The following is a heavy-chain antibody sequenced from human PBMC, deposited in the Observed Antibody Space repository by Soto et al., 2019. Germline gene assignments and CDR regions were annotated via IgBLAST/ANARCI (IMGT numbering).Heavy chain of an antibody. CDR2: ISYDGSNQ. J-gene: IGHJ4*02. Sequence: LRLSCVASGFTFSTYGMHWVRQAPGKGLEWVAVISYDGSNQHYADSVKGRFTISRDSSKNTLYLQMNSLRAEDTAVYYCAKVGGGYYYFDYWGQGTLVTVSS. V-gene: IGHV3-30*18. D-gene: IGHD1-26*01. CDR1: GFTFSTYG. CDR3: AKVGGGYYYFDY.